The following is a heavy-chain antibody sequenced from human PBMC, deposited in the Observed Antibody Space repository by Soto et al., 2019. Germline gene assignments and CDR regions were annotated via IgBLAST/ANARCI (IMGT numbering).Heavy chain of an antibody. CDR3: ASLAYYDFWSGYKKYDY. CDR1: GGSFSGYY. Sequence: SETLSLTCSVYGGSFSGYYWSWIRQPPGKGLEWIGEINHSGSTNYNPSLKSRVTISVDTSKNQFSLKLSSVTAADTAVYYCASLAYYDFWSGYKKYDYWGQGTLVTVSS. D-gene: IGHD3-3*01. V-gene: IGHV4-34*01. J-gene: IGHJ4*02. CDR2: INHSGST.